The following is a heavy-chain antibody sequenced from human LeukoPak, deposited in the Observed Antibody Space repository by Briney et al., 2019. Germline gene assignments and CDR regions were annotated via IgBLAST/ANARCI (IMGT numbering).Heavy chain of an antibody. D-gene: IGHD1-26*01. CDR3: AKDRGYSGSSRTTDY. J-gene: IGHJ4*02. CDR1: GFTFSNYW. CDR2: INPDGSNT. Sequence: PGGSLRLSCAASGFTFSNYWMHWVRQDPGKGLVWVSYINPDGSNTNYADSVKGRFTISRDNAKNALYLQMNSLRAEDTAVYYCAKDRGYSGSSRTTDYWSQGTLVTVSS. V-gene: IGHV3-74*01.